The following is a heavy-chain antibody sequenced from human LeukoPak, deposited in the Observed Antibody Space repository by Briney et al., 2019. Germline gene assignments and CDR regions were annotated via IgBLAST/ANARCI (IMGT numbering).Heavy chain of an antibody. V-gene: IGHV4-59*08. CDR3: ARATSYGDYIDH. Sequence: SETLSLTCTVSGGSISYYYWTWIRQPPGKGLEWIGYIDYSRSSGYNPPLKSRIALSVDASKNQFSLKLSSVTAADTAVYYCARATSYGDYIDHWGQGTLVTVSS. J-gene: IGHJ4*02. CDR1: GGSISYYY. D-gene: IGHD4-17*01. CDR2: IDYSRSS.